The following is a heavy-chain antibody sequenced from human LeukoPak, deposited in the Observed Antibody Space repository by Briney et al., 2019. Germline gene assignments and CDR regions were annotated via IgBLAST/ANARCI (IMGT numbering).Heavy chain of an antibody. V-gene: IGHV4-34*01. CDR1: GGSFGGYY. J-gene: IGHJ5*02. CDR2: INHSGST. D-gene: IGHD2-2*01. CDR3: ARSDIVVVPAASKIYNWFDP. Sequence: SETLSLTCAVYGGSFGGYYWSWIRQPPGKGLKWIGEINHSGSTNYNPSLKSRVTISVDTSKNQFSLKLSSVTAADTAVYYCARSDIVVVPAASKIYNWFDPWGQGTLVTVSS.